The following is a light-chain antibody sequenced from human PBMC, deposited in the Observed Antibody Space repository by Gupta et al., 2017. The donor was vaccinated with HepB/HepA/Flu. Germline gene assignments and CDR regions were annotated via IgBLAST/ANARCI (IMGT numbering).Light chain of an antibody. CDR1: TIGNKT. J-gene: IGLJ1*01. CDR3: QGGDISTAV. Sequence: SYVLTQPHSRSVALGQTARIIFGGNTIGNKTVHWYQQNPCQVPILIIYREGHRPAGNPERYSGSDSGNTATLTIGGAQDGDEADFYCQGGDISTAVFGTGTKVTVL. V-gene: IGLV3-9*01. CDR2: REG.